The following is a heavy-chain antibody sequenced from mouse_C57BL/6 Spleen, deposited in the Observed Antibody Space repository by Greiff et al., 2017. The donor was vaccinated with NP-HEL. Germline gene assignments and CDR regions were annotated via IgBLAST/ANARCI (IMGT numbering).Heavy chain of an antibody. CDR2: IYPRSGNT. J-gene: IGHJ4*01. D-gene: IGHD2-1*01. CDR3: ARGGIYYGNYDYAMDY. CDR1: GYTFTSYG. Sequence: QVQLQQSGAELARPGASVKLSCKASGYTFTSYGISWVKQRTGQGLEWIGEIYPRSGNTYYNEKFKGKATLTADKSSSTAYMELRSLTSEDSAVYCCARGGIYYGNYDYAMDYWGQGTSVTVSS. V-gene: IGHV1-81*01.